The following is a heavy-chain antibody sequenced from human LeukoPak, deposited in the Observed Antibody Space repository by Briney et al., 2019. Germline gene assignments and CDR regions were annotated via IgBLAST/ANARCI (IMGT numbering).Heavy chain of an antibody. D-gene: IGHD3-22*01. CDR3: ARDQQPLHYYDSSGNTLAEV. V-gene: IGHV3-53*01. CDR2: IYSGGTT. CDR1: GFTVSNNY. J-gene: IGHJ4*02. Sequence: GGSLRLSCEASGFTVSNNYMNWLRQAPGKGLEWVSLIYSGGTTNYADSVKGRFTISRDKSKNTLYLQMNSLRAEDTAVYYCARDQQPLHYYDSSGNTLAEVWGQGTLVTVSS.